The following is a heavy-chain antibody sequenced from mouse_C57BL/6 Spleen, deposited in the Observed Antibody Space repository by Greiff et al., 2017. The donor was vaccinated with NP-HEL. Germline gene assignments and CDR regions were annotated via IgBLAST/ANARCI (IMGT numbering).Heavy chain of an antibody. Sequence: EVQGVESGGGLVKPGGSLKLSCAASGFTFSSYTMSWVRQTPEKRLEWVATISGGGGNTYYPDSVKGRFTISRDNAKNTLYLQMSSLRSEDTALYYCARHRGGYNYAMDYWGQGTSVTVSS. CDR3: ARHRGGYNYAMDY. V-gene: IGHV5-9*01. J-gene: IGHJ4*01. CDR2: ISGGGGNT. D-gene: IGHD2-2*01. CDR1: GFTFSSYT.